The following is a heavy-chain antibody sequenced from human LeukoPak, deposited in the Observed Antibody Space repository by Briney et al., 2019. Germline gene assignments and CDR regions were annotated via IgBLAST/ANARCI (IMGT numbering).Heavy chain of an antibody. V-gene: IGHV3-30*02. CDR1: GFVFNNYG. D-gene: IGHD3-10*01. CDR3: GKDRGFGQFLWGNDY. CDR2: IRNDGSDK. J-gene: IGHJ4*02. Sequence: GGSLRLSCVASGFVFNNYGMNWVRQAPGKGLEWVAFIRNDGSDKYYAVSVKGRFTISRDNSKNTLYLQMNSLRAEDTALYYCGKDRGFGQFLWGNDYWGQGTLVTVSS.